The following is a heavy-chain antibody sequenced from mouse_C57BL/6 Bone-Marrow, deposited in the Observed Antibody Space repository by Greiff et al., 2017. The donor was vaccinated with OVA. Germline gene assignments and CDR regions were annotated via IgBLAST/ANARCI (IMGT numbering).Heavy chain of an antibody. J-gene: IGHJ3*01. Sequence: DVMLVESGGGLVQSGRSLRLSCATSGFTFSDFYMEWVRQAPGKGLEWIAASRNKANDYTTEYSASVKGRFIVSRDTSQSILYLQMNALRAEDTAIYYCARDDYDRGGPFAYWGQGTLVTVSA. V-gene: IGHV7-1*01. CDR2: SRNKANDYTT. CDR1: GFTFSDFY. CDR3: ARDDYDRGGPFAY. D-gene: IGHD2-4*01.